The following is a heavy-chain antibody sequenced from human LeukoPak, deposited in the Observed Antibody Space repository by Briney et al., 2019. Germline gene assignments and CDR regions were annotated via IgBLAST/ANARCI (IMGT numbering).Heavy chain of an antibody. J-gene: IGHJ4*02. D-gene: IGHD3-16*01. Sequence: GGSLRLSCAASGFAFSAYWMHWVRHAPGKGLEWVSRINEDATTTTYADSVKGRFFISRDNTKESLYLQMNNLRAEDTAVYYCVRDLILVWTPGDDFDFWGQGTLVIVSS. V-gene: IGHV3-74*01. CDR1: GFAFSAYW. CDR3: VRDLILVWTPGDDFDF. CDR2: INEDATTT.